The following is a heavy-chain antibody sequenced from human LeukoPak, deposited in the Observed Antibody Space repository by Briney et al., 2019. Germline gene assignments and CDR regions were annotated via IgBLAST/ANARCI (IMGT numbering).Heavy chain of an antibody. V-gene: IGHV4-30-4*08. J-gene: IGHJ3*02. D-gene: IGHD1-7*01. CDR3: ARDRLELQDAFDI. CDR1: GGSISSGDYY. CDR2: IYYSGST. Sequence: SQTLSLTCTVSGGSISSGDYYWSWIRQPPGKGLEWIGYIYYSGSTYYNPPLKSRVTISVDTSKNQFSLKLSSVTAADTAVYYCARDRLELQDAFDIWGQGTMVTVSS.